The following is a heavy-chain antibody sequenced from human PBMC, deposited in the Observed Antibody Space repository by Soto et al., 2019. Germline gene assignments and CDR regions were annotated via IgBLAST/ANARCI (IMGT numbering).Heavy chain of an antibody. J-gene: IGHJ3*02. CDR1: GFTFSSYA. D-gene: IGHD3-3*01. V-gene: IGHV3-23*01. Sequence: EVQLLESGGGLVQPGGSLRLSCAASGFTFSSYAMSWVRQAPGKGLEWVSAISGSGGSTYYADSVKGRFTISRDNSKNTLYLQMNSLRAEDTAVYYCAKNSPPRFITIFGVVTYDAFDIWGQGTMVTVSS. CDR2: ISGSGGST. CDR3: AKNSPPRFITIFGVVTYDAFDI.